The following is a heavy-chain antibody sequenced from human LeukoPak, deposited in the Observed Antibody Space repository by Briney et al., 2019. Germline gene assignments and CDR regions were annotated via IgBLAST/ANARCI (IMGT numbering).Heavy chain of an antibody. D-gene: IGHD3-22*01. Sequence: ASVKVSCKASGYTFTGYYMHWVRQAPGQGLEWMGWINPNSGGANYAQKFQGRVTMTRDTSISTAYMELSRLRSDDTAAYYCARGQGYYYDSSGYSNWFDPWGQGTLVTVSS. CDR1: GYTFTGYY. V-gene: IGHV1-2*02. J-gene: IGHJ5*02. CDR2: INPNSGGA. CDR3: ARGQGYYYDSSGYSNWFDP.